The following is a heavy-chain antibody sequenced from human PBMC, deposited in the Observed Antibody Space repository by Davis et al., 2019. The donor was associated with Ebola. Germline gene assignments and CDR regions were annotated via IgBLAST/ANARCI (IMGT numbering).Heavy chain of an antibody. J-gene: IGHJ4*02. Sequence: MPSETLSLTCTVSGGSISSYYWNWIRQPPGKGLEWIGRVYYSGSTDYNPSLESRVTISADTSKNQFSLHLTSVTAADTALYYCARDPKGAFDYWGQGTLVTVSS. CDR1: GGSISSYY. CDR3: ARDPKGAFDY. V-gene: IGHV4-59*01. CDR2: VYYSGST. D-gene: IGHD3-16*01.